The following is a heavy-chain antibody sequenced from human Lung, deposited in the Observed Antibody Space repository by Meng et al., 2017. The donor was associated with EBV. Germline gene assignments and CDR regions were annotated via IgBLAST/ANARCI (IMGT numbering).Heavy chain of an antibody. D-gene: IGHD2-21*01. CDR1: GFTFSTYG. CDR3: ARDPRLIAMPIYYFDF. CDR2: IWFDESNT. J-gene: IGHJ4*02. V-gene: IGHV3-33*01. Sequence: QVQLVEAGGGGVQPGRSLRRSCAASGFTFSTYGMHWVRQAPGKGLEWVAVIWFDESNTYYADSVKGRFTISRDNSKNTLYLQMNSLRVEDTAVYYCARDPRLIAMPIYYFDFWGQGTLVTVAS.